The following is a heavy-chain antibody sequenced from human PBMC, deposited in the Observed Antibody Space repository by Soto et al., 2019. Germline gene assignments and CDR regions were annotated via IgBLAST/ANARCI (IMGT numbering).Heavy chain of an antibody. D-gene: IGHD3-3*01. CDR2: IWYDGSNK. V-gene: IGHV3-33*06. J-gene: IGHJ6*02. CDR1: GFTFSSYG. CDR3: AKPYYDFWSGPPGFGMDV. Sequence: GGSLRLSCAASGFTFSSYGMHWVRQAPGKGLEWVAVIWYDGSNKYYADSVKGRFTISRDNSKNTLYLQMNSLRAEDTAVYYCAKPYYDFWSGPPGFGMDVWGQGTTVTVSS.